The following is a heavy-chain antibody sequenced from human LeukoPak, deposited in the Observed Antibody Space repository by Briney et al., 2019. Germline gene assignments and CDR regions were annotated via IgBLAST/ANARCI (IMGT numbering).Heavy chain of an antibody. V-gene: IGHV1-3*03. CDR3: ARALVQQWLVPHFDY. Sequence: ASVKVSCKASGYTFTSYAMHWVRQAPGQRLEWMGWINAGNGNTKYSQEFQGRVTITADESTSTAYMELSSLRSEDTAVYYCARALVQQWLVPHFDYWGQGTLVTVSS. J-gene: IGHJ4*02. D-gene: IGHD6-19*01. CDR1: GYTFTSYA. CDR2: INAGNGNT.